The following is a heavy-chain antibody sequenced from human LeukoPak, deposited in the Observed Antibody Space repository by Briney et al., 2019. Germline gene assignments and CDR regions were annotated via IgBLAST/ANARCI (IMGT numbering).Heavy chain of an antibody. J-gene: IGHJ4*02. CDR1: GFTVSSNY. CDR3: ARDGKQQLVPGFDY. Sequence: PGGSLRLSCAASGFTVSSNYMSWVRQAPGKGLEWVSVIYSGGSTYYADSVKGRFTISRDNSKNTLYLQMNSLRAEDTAVYYCARDGKQQLVPGFDYWGQGTLVTVSS. D-gene: IGHD6-13*01. CDR2: IYSGGST. V-gene: IGHV3-66*01.